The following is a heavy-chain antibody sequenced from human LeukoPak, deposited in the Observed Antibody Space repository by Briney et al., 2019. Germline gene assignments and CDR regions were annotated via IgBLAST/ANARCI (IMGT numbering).Heavy chain of an antibody. Sequence: PGGPLRLSCVASGLPIGDFAMHWVCQAPGQGLEWVSLISGDGVSTFFADSVKGRFSISRDNSKNSLFLEMSSLRTEDTAMYYCARESGKFDYWGQGTLVAVSS. CDR1: GLPIGDFA. CDR2: ISGDGVST. J-gene: IGHJ4*02. CDR3: ARESGKFDY. V-gene: IGHV3-43*02.